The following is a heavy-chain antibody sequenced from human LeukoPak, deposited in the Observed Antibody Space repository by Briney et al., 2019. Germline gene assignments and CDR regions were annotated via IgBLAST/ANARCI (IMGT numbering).Heavy chain of an antibody. CDR1: GFTFSIYS. D-gene: IGHD2-2*01. J-gene: IGHJ4*02. Sequence: GGSLRLSCAASGFTFSIYSMSWVRQAPGKGLEWVANIKEDGSEQFYVDSVRGRFTISRDNAKDSLFLQMNSLRAEDTAVYYCASQLDGTLDSWGQGTLVTVSS. CDR3: ASQLDGTLDS. V-gene: IGHV3-7*02. CDR2: IKEDGSEQ.